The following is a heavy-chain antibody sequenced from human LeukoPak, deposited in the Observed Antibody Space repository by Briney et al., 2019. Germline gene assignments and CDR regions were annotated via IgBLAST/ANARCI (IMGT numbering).Heavy chain of an antibody. CDR3: ASRTYYYDSSGPFNWFDP. J-gene: IGHJ5*02. CDR1: GGSISSGDYY. V-gene: IGHV4-30-4*08. D-gene: IGHD3-22*01. CDR2: INYSGSI. Sequence: SETLSLTCTVSGGSISSGDYYWSWIRQPPGKGLEWIGYINYSGSIYYNSSLKSRVTISLDTSKNQFSLKLSSVTAADTAVYYCASRTYYYDSSGPFNWFDPWGQGTLVTVSS.